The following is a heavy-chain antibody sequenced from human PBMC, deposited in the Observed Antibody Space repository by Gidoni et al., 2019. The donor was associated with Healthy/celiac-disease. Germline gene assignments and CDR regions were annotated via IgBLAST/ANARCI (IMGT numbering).Heavy chain of an antibody. CDR2: ISGSGGST. J-gene: IGHJ4*02. CDR3: AKDPRSSRFLYSDY. Sequence: EVQLLESGGGLVQPGGSLRLSCAASGFTFSSYAMSWVRQAPGKGLEWVSAISGSGGSTYYADSVKGRFTISRDNSKNTLYLQMYSLRAEDTAVYYCAKDPRSSRFLYSDYWGQGTLVTVSS. V-gene: IGHV3-23*01. D-gene: IGHD6-13*01. CDR1: GFTFSSYA.